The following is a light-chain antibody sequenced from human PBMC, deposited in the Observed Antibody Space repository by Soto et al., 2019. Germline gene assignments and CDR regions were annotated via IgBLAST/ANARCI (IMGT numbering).Light chain of an antibody. CDR2: EGS. Sequence: QSVLTQPASVSGSPGQSITISCTGTSSGVGSYNLVSWYQQHPGKAPKLMIYEGSKRPSGVSNRFSGSKSGNTASLTISGLQAEDEADYYCCSYAGSSNVVFGGGTKLTVL. CDR3: CSYAGSSNVV. CDR1: SSGVGSYNL. J-gene: IGLJ2*01. V-gene: IGLV2-23*01.